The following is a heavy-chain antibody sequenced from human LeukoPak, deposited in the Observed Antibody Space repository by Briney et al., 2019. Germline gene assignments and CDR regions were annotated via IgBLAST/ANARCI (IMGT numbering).Heavy chain of an antibody. J-gene: IGHJ6*04. D-gene: IGHD2/OR15-2a*01. CDR3: AREEGGGISKYCCYGIDL. CDR1: GYTFTSYG. V-gene: IGHV1-3*01. CDR2: INAVNGNT. Sequence: ASVKVSCKASGYTFTSYGMHWVRQAPGQRLEWMGWINAVNGNTKYTQKFQGRVTITRDTSASTAYMERSSLRSDDTAVYYCAREEGGGISKYCCYGIDLWGKGKTVPVST.